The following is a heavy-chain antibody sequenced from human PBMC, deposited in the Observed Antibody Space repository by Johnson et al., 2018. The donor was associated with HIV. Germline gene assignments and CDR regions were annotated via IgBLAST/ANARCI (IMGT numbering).Heavy chain of an antibody. J-gene: IGHJ3*02. CDR3: ARDSFFEELNAFDI. V-gene: IGHV3-66*01. Sequence: VQLVESGGGLVQPGGSLRLSCAASGFTFSSYAMSWVRQAPGKGLEWVSVIYSGGSTYYADSVTGRFTISRDISKNTLYLQMNSLRAEDTAVYYCARDSFFEELNAFDIWGQGTMVTVSS. D-gene: IGHD3-10*01. CDR1: GFTFSSYA. CDR2: IYSGGST.